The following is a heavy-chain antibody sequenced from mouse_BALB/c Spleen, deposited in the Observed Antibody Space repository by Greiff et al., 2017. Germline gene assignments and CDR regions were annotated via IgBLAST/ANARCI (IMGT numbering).Heavy chain of an antibody. J-gene: IGHJ4*01. D-gene: IGHD3-1*01. CDR2: ISSGSSTI. Sequence: EVHLVESGGGLVQPGGSRKLSCAASGFTFSSFGMHWVRQAPEKGLEWVAYISSGSSTIYYADTVKGRFTISRDNPKNTLFLQMTSLRSEDTAMYYCARSGKDYWGQGTSVTVSS. CDR3: ARSGKDY. V-gene: IGHV5-17*02. CDR1: GFTFSSFG.